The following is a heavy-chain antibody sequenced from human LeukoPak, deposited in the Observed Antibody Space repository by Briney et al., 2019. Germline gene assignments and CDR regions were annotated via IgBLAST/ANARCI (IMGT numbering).Heavy chain of an antibody. Sequence: SETLSLTRAVSGYSISSGYYWGWIRQPPGKGLEWIGSIYHSGSTYYNPSLKSRVTISVDTSKNQFSLKLSSVTAADTAVYYCARPASYSSGWRWYFDLWGRGTLVTVSS. CDR3: ARPASYSSGWRWYFDL. D-gene: IGHD6-19*01. J-gene: IGHJ2*01. CDR1: GYSISSGYY. CDR2: IYHSGST. V-gene: IGHV4-38-2*01.